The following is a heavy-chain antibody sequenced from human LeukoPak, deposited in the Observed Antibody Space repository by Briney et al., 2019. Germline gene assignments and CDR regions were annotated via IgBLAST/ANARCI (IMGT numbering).Heavy chain of an antibody. Sequence: SETLSLTCAVYGGSFSGYYWSWIRQPPGKGLEWIGEINHSGSTNYNPSLKSRVTISVDTSKNQFSLELSSVTAADTAVYYCARVGVVRGYYYYYGMDVWGKGTTVTVSS. CDR3: ARVGVVRGYYYYYGMDV. CDR1: GGSFSGYY. V-gene: IGHV4-34*01. J-gene: IGHJ6*04. CDR2: INHSGST. D-gene: IGHD3-10*01.